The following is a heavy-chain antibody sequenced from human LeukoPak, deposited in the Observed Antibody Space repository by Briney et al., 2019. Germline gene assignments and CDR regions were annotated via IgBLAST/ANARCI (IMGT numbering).Heavy chain of an antibody. Sequence: SETLSLTCAVYGGPFSGHYWSWIRQPPGKGLEWIGEINHSGSTNYNPSLKSRVTISVDTSKNQFALKLSSVTAADTAVYYCARGARTPSGYGSRTAGRANWFDPWGQGTLVTVSS. CDR1: GGPFSGHY. J-gene: IGHJ5*02. D-gene: IGHD5-12*01. CDR2: INHSGST. V-gene: IGHV4-34*01. CDR3: ARGARTPSGYGSRTAGRANWFDP.